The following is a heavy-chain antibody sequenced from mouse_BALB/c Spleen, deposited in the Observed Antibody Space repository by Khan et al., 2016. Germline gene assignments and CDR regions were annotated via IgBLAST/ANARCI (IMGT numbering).Heavy chain of an antibody. V-gene: IGHV4-1*02. D-gene: IGHD1-2*01. CDR2: INPDSSTI. CDR3: ARLHYYGRFAY. CDR1: GFDFSRYW. Sequence: VQLQQSGGGLVQPGGSLKLSCAASGFDFSRYWMSWVRQAPGKGLEWIGEINPDSSTINYTPSLKDKFIISRDNAKNTLYLQMSKVRSEDTALYYCARLHYYGRFAYWGQGTLVTVSA. J-gene: IGHJ3*01.